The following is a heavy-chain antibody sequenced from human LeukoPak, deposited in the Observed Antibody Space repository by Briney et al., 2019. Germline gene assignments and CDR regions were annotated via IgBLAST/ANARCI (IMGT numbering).Heavy chain of an antibody. J-gene: IGHJ4*02. Sequence: PGGSLRLSCAASGFTFSSYGMHWVRQAPGKGLEWVAVIWYDGSNKYYADSVKGRFTISRDNSKNTLYLQMNSLRAEDTAVYYCARHQQLVEGDYWSQGTLVTVSS. CDR3: ARHQQLVEGDY. D-gene: IGHD6-13*01. CDR1: GFTFSSYG. CDR2: IWYDGSNK. V-gene: IGHV3-33*01.